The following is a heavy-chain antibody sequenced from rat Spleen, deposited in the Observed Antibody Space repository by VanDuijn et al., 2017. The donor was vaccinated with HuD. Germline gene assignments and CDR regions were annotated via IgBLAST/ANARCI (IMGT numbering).Heavy chain of an antibody. Sequence: EVQLQESGPGLVKPSQSLSLTCSVTGYSITSNYWGWIRKFPGNKLEWMGYINSAGSTNYNPSLKSRISITRDTSKNQFFLQVNSVTTEDTATYYCAMSGYYSGYTRLMDAWGQGASVTVSS. CDR3: AMSGYYSGYTRLMDA. CDR2: INSAGST. J-gene: IGHJ4*01. CDR1: GYSITSNY. D-gene: IGHD1-2*01. V-gene: IGHV3-3*01.